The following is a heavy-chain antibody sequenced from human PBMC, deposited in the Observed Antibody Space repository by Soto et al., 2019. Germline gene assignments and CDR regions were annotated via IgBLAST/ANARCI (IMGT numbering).Heavy chain of an antibody. D-gene: IGHD3-3*01. Sequence: EVQLLESGGGLVQPGGSLRLSCAASGFTFSNYAMSWVRQAPGEGLEWVSGISGSGGSTYYADYVKGRFTISRDNSKNTLYLQMNSLRAEDTAVYYCAKQPYYDFWSGYNYGMDVWGQGTTVTVS. CDR2: ISGSGGST. J-gene: IGHJ6*02. CDR1: GFTFSNYA. V-gene: IGHV3-23*01. CDR3: AKQPYYDFWSGYNYGMDV.